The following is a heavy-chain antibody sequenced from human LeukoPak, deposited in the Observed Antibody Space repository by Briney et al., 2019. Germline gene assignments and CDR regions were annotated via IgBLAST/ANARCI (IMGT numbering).Heavy chain of an antibody. CDR1: GFTFSSYG. D-gene: IGHD2-21*02. CDR2: ISYDGSNK. J-gene: IGHJ4*02. Sequence: GGSLRLSCAASGFTFSSYGMHWVRQAPGKGLEWVAVISYDGSNKYYADSVKGRFTISRDNSKNTPYLQMNSLRAEDTAVYYCAKDDTVVVTAMVDYWGQGTLVTVSS. V-gene: IGHV3-30*18. CDR3: AKDDTVVVTAMVDY.